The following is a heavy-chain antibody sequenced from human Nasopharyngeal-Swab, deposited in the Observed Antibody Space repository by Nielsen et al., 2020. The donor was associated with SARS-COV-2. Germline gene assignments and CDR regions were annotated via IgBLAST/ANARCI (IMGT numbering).Heavy chain of an antibody. Sequence: GESLKISCAASGFTFSSYAMSWVRQAPGKGLEWVSAISGSGGSTYYADSVKGRFTISRDNSKNTLYLQMNSLRDEDTAVYYCARELQPTSSDAFDIWGQGTMVTVSS. D-gene: IGHD5-24*01. V-gene: IGHV3-23*01. CDR1: GFTFSSYA. J-gene: IGHJ3*02. CDR2: ISGSGGST. CDR3: ARELQPTSSDAFDI.